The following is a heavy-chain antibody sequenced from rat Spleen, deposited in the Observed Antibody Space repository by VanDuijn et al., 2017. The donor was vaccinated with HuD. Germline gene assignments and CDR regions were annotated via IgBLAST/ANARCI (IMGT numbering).Heavy chain of an antibody. J-gene: IGHJ1*01. Sequence: EVQLVESGGGLVQPGRSLKLSCAASGFTFSNYGMAWIRQAPGKGLEWVASITNTGGSTYYPDSVKGRFTISRDNAKSTLYLQMNSLRSEDTATYYCATDQGYGGYSAYWYFDFWGPGTMVTVSS. V-gene: IGHV5-31*01. CDR1: GFTFSNYG. CDR2: ITNTGGST. CDR3: ATDQGYGGYSAYWYFDF. D-gene: IGHD1-11*01.